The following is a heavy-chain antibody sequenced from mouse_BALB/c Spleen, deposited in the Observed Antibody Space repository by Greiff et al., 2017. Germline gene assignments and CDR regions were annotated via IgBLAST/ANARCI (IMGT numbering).Heavy chain of an antibody. D-gene: IGHD2-14*01. V-gene: IGHV2-9*02. J-gene: IGHJ4*01. CDR2: IWAGGST. CDR1: GFSLTSYG. Sequence: VQVVESGPGLVAPSQSLSITCTVSGFSLTSYGVHWVRQPPGKGLEWLGVIWAGGSTNYNSALMYRLSISKDNSKSQVFLKMNSLQADYTAIYCYADDRYEAMDYWGQGTSVTVAS. CDR3: ADDRYEAMDY.